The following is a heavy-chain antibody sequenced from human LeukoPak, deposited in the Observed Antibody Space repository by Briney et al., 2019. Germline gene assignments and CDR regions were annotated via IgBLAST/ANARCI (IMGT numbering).Heavy chain of an antibody. Sequence: GGSLRLSCAASGFSFSYFWMSWVRQAPGKGLEWVANIKHDGNEKYYVDSVKGRFTISRDNTKKSLYLQMNDLRAEDTAVYYCARDAEVGTLFGVLSRYNWFDPWGQGTLVTVSS. V-gene: IGHV3-7*01. D-gene: IGHD3-3*01. CDR3: ARDAEVGTLFGVLSRYNWFDP. J-gene: IGHJ5*02. CDR1: GFSFSYFW. CDR2: IKHDGNEK.